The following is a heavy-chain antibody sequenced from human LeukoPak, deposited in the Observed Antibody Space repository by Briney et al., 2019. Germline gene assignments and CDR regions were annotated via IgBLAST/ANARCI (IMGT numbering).Heavy chain of an antibody. CDR2: IKSKTDGGTT. CDR3: TTESSSGWYYFGS. Sequence: GGSLRLSCAASGFTFSNAWMSWVRQAPGKGLEWVGRIKSKTDGGTTDYAAPVKGRFTISRDDSKTTLYLQMNSLKTEDTAVYYCTTESSSGWYYFGSWGQGTLVTVSS. D-gene: IGHD6-19*01. J-gene: IGHJ4*02. CDR1: GFTFSNAW. V-gene: IGHV3-15*01.